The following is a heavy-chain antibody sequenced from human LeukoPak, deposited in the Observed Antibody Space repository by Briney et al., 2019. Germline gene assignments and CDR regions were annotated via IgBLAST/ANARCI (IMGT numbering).Heavy chain of an antibody. V-gene: IGHV4-59*01. CDR1: GGSISSYY. CDR3: ARAVRGRAFDI. CDR2: IYYSGST. D-gene: IGHD3-16*01. J-gene: IGHJ3*02. Sequence: PSETLSLTCAVSGGSISSYYWSWIRQPPGKGLEWIGYIYYSGSTNYNPSLKSRVTIPVDTSKNQFSLKLSSVTAADTAVYYCARAVRGRAFDIWGQGTMVTVSS.